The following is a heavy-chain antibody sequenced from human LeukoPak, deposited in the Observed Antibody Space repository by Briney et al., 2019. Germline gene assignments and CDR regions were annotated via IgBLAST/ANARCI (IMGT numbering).Heavy chain of an antibody. V-gene: IGHV4-4*07. J-gene: IGHJ4*02. CDR3: ARDVVAAAGTWDY. CDR2: IYSSGST. D-gene: IGHD6-13*01. CDR1: GGSISSFY. Sequence: NPSETLSLTCTVSGGSISSFYWSWIRQPAGKGLEWIGRIYSSGSTNYNPSLESRVTMSVDTSKNQLSLKLSSVTAADTAVYYCARDVVAAAGTWDYWGQGTLVTVSS.